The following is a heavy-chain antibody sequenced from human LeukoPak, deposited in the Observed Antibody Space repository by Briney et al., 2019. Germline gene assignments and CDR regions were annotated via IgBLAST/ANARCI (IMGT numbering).Heavy chain of an antibody. CDR2: IYYSGST. V-gene: IGHV4-59*12. Sequence: SSETLSLTCTVSGGSISSYYWSWIRQPPGKGLEWIGYIYYSGSTYYNPSLKSRVTISVDTSKNQFSLKLSSVTAADTAVYYCARDRGYSSSWYPTNWFDPWGQGTLVTVSS. CDR1: GGSISSYY. J-gene: IGHJ5*02. CDR3: ARDRGYSSSWYPTNWFDP. D-gene: IGHD6-13*01.